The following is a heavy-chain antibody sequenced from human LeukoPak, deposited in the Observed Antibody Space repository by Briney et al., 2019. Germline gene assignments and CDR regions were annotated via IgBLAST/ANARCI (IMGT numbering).Heavy chain of an antibody. J-gene: IGHJ5*02. Sequence: PGGSLRLSCAASGFTFSNYGMSWVRQAPGKGLEWVANINEDGSDKYSVDSVKGRFTISRDNAKNSVYLQMHSLRVEDTAVYYCARGWQWLVSWGQGTLVTVSS. CDR1: GFTFSNYG. CDR2: INEDGSDK. CDR3: ARGWQWLVS. V-gene: IGHV3-7*05. D-gene: IGHD6-19*01.